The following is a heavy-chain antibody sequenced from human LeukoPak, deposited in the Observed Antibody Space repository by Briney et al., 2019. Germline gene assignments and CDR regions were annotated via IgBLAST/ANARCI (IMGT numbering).Heavy chain of an antibody. V-gene: IGHV4-61*02. CDR2: IYTSGST. CDR1: GGSISSSSYY. Sequence: SETLSLTCTVSGGSISSSSYYWGWIRQPAGKGLEWIGRIYTSGSTNYNPSLKSRVTMSVDTSKNQFSLELSSVTAADTAVYYCARGQYYYGSGSLYFDYWGQGTLVTVSS. J-gene: IGHJ4*02. CDR3: ARGQYYYGSGSLYFDY. D-gene: IGHD3-10*01.